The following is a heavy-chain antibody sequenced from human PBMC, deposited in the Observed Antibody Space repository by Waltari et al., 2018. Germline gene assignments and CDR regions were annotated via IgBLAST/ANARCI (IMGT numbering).Heavy chain of an antibody. D-gene: IGHD4-4*01. CDR1: GGSFSGYY. Sequence: QVQLQQWGAGLLKPSETLSLTCAVYGGSFSGYYWSWIRQPPGKGLEGIGEINHSGSTNYNPSLKSRVTISVDTSKNQFSLKLSSVTAADTAVYYCARNWGTVTTGYWGQGTLVTVSS. J-gene: IGHJ4*02. CDR2: INHSGST. CDR3: ARNWGTVTTGY. V-gene: IGHV4-34*01.